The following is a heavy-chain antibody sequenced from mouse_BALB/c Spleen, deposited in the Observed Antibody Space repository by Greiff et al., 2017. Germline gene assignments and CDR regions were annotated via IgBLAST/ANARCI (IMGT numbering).Heavy chain of an antibody. J-gene: IGHJ4*01. V-gene: IGHV1S135*01. CDR1: GYSFTSYY. CDR3: ARRDSSGYYAMDY. Sequence: VQLQQPGPELMKPGASVKISCKASGYSFTSYYMHWVKQSHGKSLEWIGYIDPFNGGTSYNQKFKGKATLTVDKSSSTAYMHLSSLTSEDSAVYYCARRDSSGYYAMDYWGQGTSVTVSS. D-gene: IGHD3-2*01. CDR2: IDPFNGGT.